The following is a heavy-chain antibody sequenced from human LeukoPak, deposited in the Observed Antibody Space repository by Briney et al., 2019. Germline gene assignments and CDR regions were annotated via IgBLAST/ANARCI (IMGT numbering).Heavy chain of an antibody. CDR2: IYYSGST. V-gene: IGHV4-59*08. CDR1: GGSITGYY. CDR3: ARQGGVATTFDY. D-gene: IGHD5-12*01. J-gene: IGHJ4*02. Sequence: PSATLSLTCTVSGGSITGYYWNWIRQPPGKGLEWIGYIYYSGSTNYNPSLKSRVTISVDTSENQFSLKLNSVTAAGTAVYYCARQGGVATTFDYWGQGTLVTVSS.